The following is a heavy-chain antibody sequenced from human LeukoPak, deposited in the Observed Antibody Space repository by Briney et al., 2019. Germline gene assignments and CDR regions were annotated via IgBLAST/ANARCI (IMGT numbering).Heavy chain of an antibody. J-gene: IGHJ6*02. CDR2: ISSSSSYI. CDR1: GVTFSSYS. CDR3: AREGHYYDSSGYLYYYGMDV. V-gene: IGHV3-21*01. D-gene: IGHD3-22*01. Sequence: PGGSLRLSCAASGVTFSSYSMNWVRQAPGKGLEWVSSISSSSSYIYYADSVKGRFTISRDNAKNSLYLQMNSLRAEDTAVYYCAREGHYYDSSGYLYYYGMDVWGQGTTVTVSS.